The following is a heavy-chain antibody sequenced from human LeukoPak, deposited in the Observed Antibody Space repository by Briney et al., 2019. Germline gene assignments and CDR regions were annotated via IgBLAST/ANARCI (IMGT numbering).Heavy chain of an antibody. CDR1: GFTFSSYG. CDR3: ARDILYGDYSIGLVDY. V-gene: IGHV3-33*01. D-gene: IGHD4-17*01. CDR2: IWYDGSNK. J-gene: IGHJ4*02. Sequence: QPGGSLRLSCAASGFTFSSYGMHWVRQAPGKGLEWVAVIWYDGSNKYYADSVKGRLTISRDNSKNTLYLQMNSLRAEDTAVYYCARDILYGDYSIGLVDYWGQGTLVTVSS.